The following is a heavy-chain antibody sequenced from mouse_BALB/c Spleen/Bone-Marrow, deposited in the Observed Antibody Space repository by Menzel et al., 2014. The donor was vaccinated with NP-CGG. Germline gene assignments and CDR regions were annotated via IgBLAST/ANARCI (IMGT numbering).Heavy chain of an antibody. V-gene: IGHV5-9-2*01. J-gene: IGHJ3*01. CDR1: GFSFSNYG. CDR3: ARHAYYDQTEVSFVY. Sequence: EVQLQQSGGGLVKSGGSLKLSCAASGFSFSNYGMSWVRQTPEKRLEWVATISGDGRYTFYSDSVKGRFTISRDNAKNNRYLQLSSLRSEDTALYYCARHAYYDQTEVSFVYWGQGTLVTVSA. D-gene: IGHD2-4*01. CDR2: ISGDGRYT.